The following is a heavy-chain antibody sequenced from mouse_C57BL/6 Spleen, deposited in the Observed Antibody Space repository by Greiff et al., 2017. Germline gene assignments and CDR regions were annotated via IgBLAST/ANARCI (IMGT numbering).Heavy chain of an antibody. CDR3: ARSMTGTLAY. V-gene: IGHV1-64*01. Sequence: QVQLQQPGAELVKPGASVKLSCKASGYTFTSYWMHWVKQRPGQGLEWIGMIHPNSGSTNYNEKFKSKATLTAYKSSSTAYMQVSSLTSEDSAVYYCARSMTGTLAYWGQGTLVTVSA. J-gene: IGHJ3*01. D-gene: IGHD4-1*01. CDR2: IHPNSGST. CDR1: GYTFTSYW.